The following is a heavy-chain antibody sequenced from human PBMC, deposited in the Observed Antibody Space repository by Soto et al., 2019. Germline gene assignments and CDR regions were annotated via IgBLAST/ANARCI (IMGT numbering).Heavy chain of an antibody. CDR3: ARGLITGSHYSGGWYYFDS. CDR1: GESFSGYI. J-gene: IGHJ4*02. V-gene: IGHV4-34*01. D-gene: IGHD6-19*01. CDR2: INHSGSA. Sequence: QVQLQQSGAGLLKPSETLSLTCAVYGESFSGYIWTWIRQTPGKGLQWIGQINHSGSASYNPSLKSRVTLSVHTPKSHFSRELSPVTAADTAVYYCARGLITGSHYSGGWYYFDSWGQGTQVTVSS.